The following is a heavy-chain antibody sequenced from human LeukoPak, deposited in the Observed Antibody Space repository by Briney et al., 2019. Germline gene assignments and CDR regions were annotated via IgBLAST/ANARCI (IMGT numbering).Heavy chain of an antibody. J-gene: IGHJ4*02. CDR3: AKDFYSSTSCYADY. V-gene: IGHV3-23*01. CDR1: GFTFSSYA. D-gene: IGHD2-2*01. Sequence: GGSLRLSCAASGFTFSSYAMSWVRQAPGKGLEWVSAISGSGGSTYYADSVKGRFTISRDNAKNSLYLQMNSLRAEDTALYYCAKDFYSSTSCYADYWGQGTLVTVSS. CDR2: ISGSGGST.